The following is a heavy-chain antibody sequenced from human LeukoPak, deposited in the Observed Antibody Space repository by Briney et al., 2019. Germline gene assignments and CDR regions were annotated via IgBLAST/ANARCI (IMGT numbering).Heavy chain of an antibody. V-gene: IGHV3-15*01. Sequence: GGSLRLSCAASGFTFSNAWMSWVRQAPGKGLEWVGRIKSKTASGTTDYAAPVKGRFTISRDDSKNTLYLQMNSLKTEDTAIYYCFDYDNSGPWDHWGQGTLVTVSS. CDR3: FDYDNSGPWDH. J-gene: IGHJ4*02. D-gene: IGHD3-22*01. CDR1: GFTFSNAW. CDR2: IKSKTASGTT.